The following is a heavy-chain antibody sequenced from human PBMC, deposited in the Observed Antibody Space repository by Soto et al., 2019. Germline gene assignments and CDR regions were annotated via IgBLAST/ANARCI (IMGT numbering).Heavy chain of an antibody. D-gene: IGHD4-4*01. CDR3: ARVERWLQQLQN. Sequence: SETLSLTCTVSGGSISSSSYYWGWIRQPPGKGLEWIGSIYYSGSTYYNPSLKSRVTISVDTSKNQFSLKLSSVTAADTAVYYCARVERWLQQLQNWGQGTLVTVSS. V-gene: IGHV4-39*01. J-gene: IGHJ1*01. CDR1: GGSISSSSYY. CDR2: IYYSGST.